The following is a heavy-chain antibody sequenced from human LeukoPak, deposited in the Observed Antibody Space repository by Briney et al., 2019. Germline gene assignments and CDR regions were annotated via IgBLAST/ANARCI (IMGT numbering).Heavy chain of an antibody. CDR1: GYSISSGYY. J-gene: IGHJ4*02. V-gene: IGHV4-38-2*02. Sequence: SETLSLTCTVSGYSISSGYYWGWIRQPPGKGLEWIGSIYHSGSTYYNPSLKSRVTISVDTSKNQFSLKLSSVTAADTAVYYCARVGKYGTGTIDYWGQGTLVTVSS. CDR2: IYHSGST. CDR3: ARVGKYGTGTIDY. D-gene: IGHD1-14*01.